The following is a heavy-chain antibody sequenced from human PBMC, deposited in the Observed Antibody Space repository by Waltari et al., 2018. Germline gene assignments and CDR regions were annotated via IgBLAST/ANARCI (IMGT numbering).Heavy chain of an antibody. V-gene: IGHV4-59*01. CDR1: GGSLSSYS. Sequence: QVQLQESGPGLVKPSETLSLTCTVSGGSLSSYSWSWIRQPPGKGLEWIGYIYYSGSTNYNPSLKSRVTISVDTSKNQFSLKLSSVTAADTAVYYCAREGYCSGGSCRIDYWGQGTLVTVSS. CDR2: IYYSGST. CDR3: AREGYCSGGSCRIDY. J-gene: IGHJ4*02. D-gene: IGHD2-15*01.